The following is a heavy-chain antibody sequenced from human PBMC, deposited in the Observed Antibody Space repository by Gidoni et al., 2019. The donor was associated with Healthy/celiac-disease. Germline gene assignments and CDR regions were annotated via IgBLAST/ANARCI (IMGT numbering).Heavy chain of an antibody. V-gene: IGHV4-59*01. D-gene: IGHD3-22*01. CDR2: IYYSGST. Sequence: QVQLQESGPGLVKPSETLSLTCPVPGGSISSYYWSWIRQPPGKGLEWIGYIYYSGSTNYNPSLKSRVTISVDTSKNQFSLKLSSVTAADTAVYYCARLSNYYDSSGSDYWGQGTLVTVSS. J-gene: IGHJ4*02. CDR3: ARLSNYYDSSGSDY. CDR1: GGSISSYY.